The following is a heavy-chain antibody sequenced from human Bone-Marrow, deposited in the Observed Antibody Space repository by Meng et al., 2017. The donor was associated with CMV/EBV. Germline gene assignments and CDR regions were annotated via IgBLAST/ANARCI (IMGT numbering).Heavy chain of an antibody. CDR1: GGSVSSGSYY. D-gene: IGHD5-12*01. V-gene: IGHV4-61*01. Sequence: SETLSLTCTVSGGSVSSGSYYWSWIRQPPGKGLEWIGYIYYSGSTNYNPSLKSRVTISVDTSKNQFSLKLSSVTAADTAVYYCARVGSGYDSYFDYWGQGTLVTVSS. CDR3: ARVGSGYDSYFDY. J-gene: IGHJ4*02. CDR2: IYYSGST.